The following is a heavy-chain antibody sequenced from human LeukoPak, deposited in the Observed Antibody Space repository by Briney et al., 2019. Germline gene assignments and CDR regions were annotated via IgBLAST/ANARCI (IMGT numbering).Heavy chain of an antibody. CDR2: ITPIFGTA. J-gene: IGHJ6*03. Sequence: AASVKVSCKASGGTFSSYAISWVRQAPGQGLEWMGGITPIFGTANYAQKFQGRVTITTDESTSTAYMELSSLRSEDTAVYYCARGDGDYPDYYYYYSMDVWGKGTTVTVSS. V-gene: IGHV1-69*05. CDR1: GGTFSSYA. CDR3: ARGDGDYPDYYYYYSMDV. D-gene: IGHD4-17*01.